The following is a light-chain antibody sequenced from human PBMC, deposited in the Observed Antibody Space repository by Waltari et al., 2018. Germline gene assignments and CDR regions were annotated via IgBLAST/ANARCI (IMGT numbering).Light chain of an antibody. J-gene: IGLJ2*01. V-gene: IGLV2-14*03. CDR1: STDHGSYNY. Sequence: QSALTQPASVSGSPGQSITISCTRTSTDHGSYNYVSRYQQHPGKAPKLIIYDVTNRPSGVSNRFSGSKSGNTASLTISGLQAEDEADYYCSSYMDTTTLELFGGGTSLTVL. CDR3: SSYMDTTTLEL. CDR2: DVT.